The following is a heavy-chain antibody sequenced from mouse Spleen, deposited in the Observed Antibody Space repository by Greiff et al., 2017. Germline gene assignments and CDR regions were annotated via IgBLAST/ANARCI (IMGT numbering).Heavy chain of an antibody. CDR1: GFTFSSYA. D-gene: IGHD1-1*01. V-gene: IGHV5-9-1*01. J-gene: IGHJ1*01. CDR2: ISSGGSYT. Sequence: EVKLVESGGGLVKPGGSLKLSCAASGFTFSSYAMSWVRQTPEKRLEWVATISSGGSYTYYPDSVKGRFTISRDNAKNTLYLQMSSLRSEDTAMYYCAREFITTVVANWYFDVWGAGTTVTVSS. CDR3: AREFITTVVANWYFDV.